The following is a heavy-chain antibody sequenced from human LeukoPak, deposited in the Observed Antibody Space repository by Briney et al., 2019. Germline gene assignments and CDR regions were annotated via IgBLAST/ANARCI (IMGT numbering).Heavy chain of an antibody. V-gene: IGHV3-11*01. CDR1: GFTFSDYY. CDR2: ISSSGSTI. D-gene: IGHD3-9*01. Sequence: GGSLRLSCAASGFTFSDYYMSWIRQAPRKGLEWVSYISSSGSTIYYADSVKGRFTISRDNAKNSLYLQMNSLRAEDTAVYYCARAILTGYYMVPHMDVWGKGTTVTISS. CDR3: ARAILTGYYMVPHMDV. J-gene: IGHJ6*03.